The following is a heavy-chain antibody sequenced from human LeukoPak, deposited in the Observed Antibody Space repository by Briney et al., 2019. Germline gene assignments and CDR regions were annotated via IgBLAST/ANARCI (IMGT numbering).Heavy chain of an antibody. J-gene: IGHJ4*02. Sequence: SQTLSLTCAISGDSVSTNSVAWNWIRQSPSRGLEWLGRTSYRSKLYNDYAVSVKSLITITPDTSKNKFSLQLNSVTPEDTAVYYCAREAEITRFDYWGQGTLVTVSS. CDR2: TSYRSKLYN. CDR3: AREAEITRFDY. CDR1: GDSVSTNSVA. V-gene: IGHV6-1*01. D-gene: IGHD5-24*01.